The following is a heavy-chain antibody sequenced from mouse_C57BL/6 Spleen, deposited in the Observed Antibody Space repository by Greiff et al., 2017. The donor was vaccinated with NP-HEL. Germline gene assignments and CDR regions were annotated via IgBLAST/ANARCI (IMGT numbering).Heavy chain of an antibody. CDR3: AGDDDGYSFDY. J-gene: IGHJ2*01. Sequence: EVQVVESGGGLVKPGGSLKLSCAASGFTFSSYAMSWVRQTPEKRLEWVATISDGGSYTYYPDNVKGRFTIYRDNAKNNLYLQMSHLKSEDTAMYYCAGDDDGYSFDYWGQGTTLTVSS. CDR2: ISDGGSYT. D-gene: IGHD2-3*01. CDR1: GFTFSSYA. V-gene: IGHV5-4*01.